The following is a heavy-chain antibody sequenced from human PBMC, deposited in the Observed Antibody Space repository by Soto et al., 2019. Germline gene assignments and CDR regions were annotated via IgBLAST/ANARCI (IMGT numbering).Heavy chain of an antibody. V-gene: IGHV1-69*04. J-gene: IGHJ4*02. CDR1: GYTFTSYT. D-gene: IGHD3-22*01. CDR2: IIPILGIA. CDR3: AREYYYDSSGYPN. Sequence: SVKVSCKASGYTFTSYTISWVRQAPGQGLEWMGRIIPILGIANYAQKFQGRVTITADKSTSTAYMELSSLRSEDTAVYYCAREYYYDSSGYPNWGQGTLVTVSS.